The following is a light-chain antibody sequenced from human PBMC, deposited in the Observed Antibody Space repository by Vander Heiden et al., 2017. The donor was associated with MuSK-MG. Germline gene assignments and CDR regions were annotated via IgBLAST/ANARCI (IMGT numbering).Light chain of an antibody. CDR2: AVS. V-gene: IGKV1-39*01. Sequence: DIQVTQSPSSLSASVGDRVTISCRASQSIDKYLNWYQQKPGKAPRLLIYAVSRLQSGVPSRFSGSGSGTYFTLTISRLQPEDFATYYCQQTYSTHTFGQGTKLEIK. CDR1: QSIDKY. J-gene: IGKJ2*01. CDR3: QQTYSTHT.